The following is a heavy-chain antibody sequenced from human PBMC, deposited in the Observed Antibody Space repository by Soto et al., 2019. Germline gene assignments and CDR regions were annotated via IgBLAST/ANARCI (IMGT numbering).Heavy chain of an antibody. CDR1: GFTFSSYL. CDR3: ARGYSSSLDY. CDR2: IKQDGSDK. Sequence: PGGSLRLSCAASGFTFSSYLMSWVRQAPGKGLEWVANIKQDGSDKYYVDSVKGRFTVSRDNAKNSLYLQMNSLRAEDTAVYYCARGYSSSLDYWGQATLVTVSS. J-gene: IGHJ4*02. V-gene: IGHV3-7*01. D-gene: IGHD6-6*01.